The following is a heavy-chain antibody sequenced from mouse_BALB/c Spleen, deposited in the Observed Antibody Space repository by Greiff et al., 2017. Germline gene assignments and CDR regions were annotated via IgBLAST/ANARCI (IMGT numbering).Heavy chain of an antibody. D-gene: IGHD2-4*01. V-gene: IGHV5-9-4*01. CDR1: GFTFSSYA. CDR2: ISSGGSYT. Sequence: EVMLVESGGGLVKPGGSLKLSCAASGFTFSSYAMSWVRQSPEKRLEWVAEISSGGSYTYYPDTVTGRFTISRDNAKNTLYLEMSSLRSEDTAMYYCARDSYDYDRFAYWGQGTLVTVSA. J-gene: IGHJ3*01. CDR3: ARDSYDYDRFAY.